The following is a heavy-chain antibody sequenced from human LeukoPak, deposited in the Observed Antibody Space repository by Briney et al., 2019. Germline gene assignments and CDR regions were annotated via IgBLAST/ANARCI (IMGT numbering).Heavy chain of an antibody. CDR2: INHSGSS. J-gene: IGHJ5*02. CDR3: ARGPMTSWFDP. V-gene: IGHV4-34*01. Sequence: PSETLSLTCAVYGGSFSGYSWNWIRQPPGKGLEWSGEINHSGSSTYSPSLKSRVTISLDTSKKHFSLKLTSITAADTAVYYCARGPMTSWFDPWGQGTLVTVSS. CDR1: GGSFSGYS.